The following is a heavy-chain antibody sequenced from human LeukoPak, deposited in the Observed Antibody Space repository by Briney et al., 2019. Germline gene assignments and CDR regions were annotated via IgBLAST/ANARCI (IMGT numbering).Heavy chain of an antibody. CDR3: ARDRGDAFDI. V-gene: IGHV4-31*03. J-gene: IGHJ3*02. CDR2: IYHSGST. Sequence: SQTLSLTCSVSGGSISSGGYYWSWIRQHPGKGLEWIGYIYHSGSTYYNPSLKSRVTISVDTSKNQFSLNLSSVTAADTAVYYCARDRGDAFDIWGQGTMVTVSS. CDR1: GGSISSGGYY.